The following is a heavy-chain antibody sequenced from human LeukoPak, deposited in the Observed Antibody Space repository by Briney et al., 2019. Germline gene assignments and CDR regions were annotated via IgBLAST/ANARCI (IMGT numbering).Heavy chain of an antibody. CDR3: ARWGVGTTTWSFDS. J-gene: IGHJ4*02. V-gene: IGHV4-4*07. CDR1: GGSISSYY. Sequence: SETLSLTCTVSGGSISSYYWSWIRQPAGKGLEWIGRIYTSGSTNYNPSLKSRVTMSVDTSNNQVSLKLSSLNAADSAVYYCARWGVGTTTWSFDSWGQGTLVIVSS. CDR2: IYTSGST. D-gene: IGHD1-7*01.